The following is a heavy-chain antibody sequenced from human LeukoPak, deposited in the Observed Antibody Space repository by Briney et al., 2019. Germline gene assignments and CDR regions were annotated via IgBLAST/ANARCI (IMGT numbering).Heavy chain of an antibody. J-gene: IGHJ4*02. D-gene: IGHD3-9*01. Sequence: GGSLRLSCAASGFAFSSYAMSWVRQAPGKGLEWVSPISGSGGSTYYADSVKGRFTISRDNSKNTLYLQMNSLSAEDTAVYYCAKSLSIRHYDILTGVLDYWGQGTLVTVSS. CDR1: GFAFSSYA. CDR3: AKSLSIRHYDILTGVLDY. V-gene: IGHV3-23*01. CDR2: ISGSGGST.